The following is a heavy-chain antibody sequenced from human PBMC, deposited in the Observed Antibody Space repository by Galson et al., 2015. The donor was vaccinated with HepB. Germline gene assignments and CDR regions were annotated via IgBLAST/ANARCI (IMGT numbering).Heavy chain of an antibody. CDR2: ISGKT. V-gene: IGHV3-23*01. Sequence: SLRLSCAASGFTLTNYAITWVRQAPGKGLEWVSGISGKTYYADSVKGRFTISRDNSKNTLYLQMNSLRAEDTAVYYCAKISGQVMYYMDVWGKGTTVTVSS. J-gene: IGHJ6*03. CDR1: GFTLTNYA. CDR3: AKISGQVMYYMDV. D-gene: IGHD6-19*01.